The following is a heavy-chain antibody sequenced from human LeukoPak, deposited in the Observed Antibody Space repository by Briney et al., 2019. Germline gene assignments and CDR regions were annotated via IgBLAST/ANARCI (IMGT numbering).Heavy chain of an antibody. V-gene: IGHV5-51*01. CDR1: GYSFTNYW. CDR3: ARRAPGHGGDDY. J-gene: IGHJ4*02. D-gene: IGHD2-15*01. Sequence: SLKTSCKGSGYSFTNYWIGWVRQMPAKGLEWMGIIYPGDSDTRYSPSFQRQLTISADKSISTAYLQWSSLKASDTAMYYCARRAPGHGGDDYWGQGTLVSASS. CDR2: IYPGDSDT.